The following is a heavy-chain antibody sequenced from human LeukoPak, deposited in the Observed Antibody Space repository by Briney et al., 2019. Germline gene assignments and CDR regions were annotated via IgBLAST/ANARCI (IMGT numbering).Heavy chain of an antibody. Sequence: GESLKISCKGSGYSFTSYWIGWVRQMPGKGLEWMGIIYTGDSDTRDSPSFQGQVTISADKSISTAYLQWSSLKASDTAMYYCERQDIVVVPAANPRARYYYYGMDVWGQGTTVTASS. CDR2: IYTGDSDT. D-gene: IGHD2-2*01. J-gene: IGHJ6*02. V-gene: IGHV5-51*01. CDR3: ERQDIVVVPAANPRARYYYYGMDV. CDR1: GYSFTSYW.